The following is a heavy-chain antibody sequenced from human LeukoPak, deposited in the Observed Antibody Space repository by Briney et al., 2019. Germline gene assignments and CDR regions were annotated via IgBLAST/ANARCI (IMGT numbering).Heavy chain of an antibody. D-gene: IGHD4-23*01. V-gene: IGHV4-59*08. CDR1: GGSISGYN. Sequence: PSETLSLTCIVSGGSISGYNWGWIRQPPGKGLEWSGYISYSGTTNYNPSLTSRVAISVDTTKKEFSLRPSSVTAADAAVYYCAIWDYRGDLPYTFVIWGQGKLVTVSS. CDR3: AIWDYRGDLPYTFVI. CDR2: ISYSGTT. J-gene: IGHJ3*02.